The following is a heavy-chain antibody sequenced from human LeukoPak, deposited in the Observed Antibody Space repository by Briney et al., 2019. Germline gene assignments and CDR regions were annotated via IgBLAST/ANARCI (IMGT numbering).Heavy chain of an antibody. CDR3: ARDKPAEAALDF. CDR2: INPNSGGT. J-gene: IGHJ4*02. CDR1: GYTFTDYY. V-gene: IGHV1-2*02. Sequence: ASVKVSCKASGYTFTDYYMYWVRQAPGQGLEWMGWINPNSGGTNYAQKFQGRVTMTRDRSINTAYMDLRSLTYDDTAVYYCARDKPAEAALDFWGQGTLVTVSS.